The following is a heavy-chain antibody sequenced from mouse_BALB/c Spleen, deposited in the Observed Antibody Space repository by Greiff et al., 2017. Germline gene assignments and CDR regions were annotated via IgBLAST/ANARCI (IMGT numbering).Heavy chain of an antibody. D-gene: IGHD4-1*01. CDR1: GYTFTSYY. V-gene: IGHV1S81*02. J-gene: IGHJ3*01. CDR3: TVTGTRFAY. CDR2: INPSNGGT. Sequence: QVQLQQSGAELVKPGASVKLSCKASGYTFTSYYMYWVKQRPGQGLEWIGEINPSNGGTNFNEKFKSKATLTVDKSSSTAYMQLSSLTSEDSAVYYCTVTGTRFAYWGQGTLVTVSA.